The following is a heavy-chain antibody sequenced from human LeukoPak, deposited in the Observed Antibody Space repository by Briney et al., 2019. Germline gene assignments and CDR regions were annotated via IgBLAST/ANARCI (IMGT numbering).Heavy chain of an antibody. CDR1: GGSISSGSYC. Sequence: SETLSLTCTVAGGSISSGSYCWSWIRQPAGKGLEWIGRIYTSGSTNYNPSLKSRVTISVDTYKNQFSLKLSSVTAADTAVYYCAREDYDILTGYPRFDPWGQGTLVTVSS. CDR2: IYTSGST. V-gene: IGHV4-61*02. D-gene: IGHD3-9*01. J-gene: IGHJ5*02. CDR3: AREDYDILTGYPRFDP.